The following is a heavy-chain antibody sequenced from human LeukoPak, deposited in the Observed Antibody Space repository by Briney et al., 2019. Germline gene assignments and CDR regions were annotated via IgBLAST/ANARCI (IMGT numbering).Heavy chain of an antibody. Sequence: PGGSLRLSCAASGFTFSSYGMHWVRQAPGKGLEWVAVISYDGSNKYYADSVKGRFTISRDNSKNTLYLQMNSLRAEDTAVYYCAKDVVGATVYWGQGTLVTVSS. D-gene: IGHD1-26*01. CDR3: AKDVVGATVY. V-gene: IGHV3-30*18. CDR2: ISYDGSNK. J-gene: IGHJ4*02. CDR1: GFTFSSYG.